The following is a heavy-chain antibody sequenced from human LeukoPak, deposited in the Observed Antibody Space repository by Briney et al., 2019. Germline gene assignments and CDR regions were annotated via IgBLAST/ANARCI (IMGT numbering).Heavy chain of an antibody. J-gene: IGHJ4*02. D-gene: IGHD4-17*01. CDR3: ALDYGDYVFDY. CDR2: TNPNSGNT. CDR1: GYTFTSYG. Sequence: ASVKVSCKASGYTFTSYGISWVRQAPGQGLEWMGWTNPNSGNTGYAQKFQGRVTMTRNTSISTAYMELSSLRSEDTAVYYCALDYGDYVFDYWGQGTLVTVSS. V-gene: IGHV1-8*02.